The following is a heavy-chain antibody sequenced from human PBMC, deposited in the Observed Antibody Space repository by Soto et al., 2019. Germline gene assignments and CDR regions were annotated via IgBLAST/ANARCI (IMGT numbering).Heavy chain of an antibody. Sequence: EVQLLESGGGLVQPGGSLRLSCAASGFTFSSYAMTWVRQAPGKGLEWVSAISGSGGTTYHADSVKGRFTISRDNSKNTLYLQMNSPRAEDAAVYYCAKPPYSSSSYYYYGMDVWGQGTTVTVSS. D-gene: IGHD6-6*01. CDR1: GFTFSSYA. V-gene: IGHV3-23*01. J-gene: IGHJ6*02. CDR2: ISGSGGTT. CDR3: AKPPYSSSSYYYYGMDV.